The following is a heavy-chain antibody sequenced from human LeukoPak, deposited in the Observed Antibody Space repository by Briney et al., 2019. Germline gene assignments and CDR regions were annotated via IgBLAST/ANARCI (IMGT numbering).Heavy chain of an antibody. J-gene: IGHJ4*02. CDR2: IYYSWST. CDR1: GGSISSSSYY. V-gene: IGHV4-39*02. D-gene: IGHD3-22*01. CDR3: ARPGSYYYDNDY. Sequence: SETLSLTCTVSGGSISSSSYYWGWIRQPPGKGLEWIGSIYYSWSTYYNPSLKSRATISVDTSKNHFSLKLTSVTAADTAVYYCARPGSYYYDNDYWGQGTMVTVSS.